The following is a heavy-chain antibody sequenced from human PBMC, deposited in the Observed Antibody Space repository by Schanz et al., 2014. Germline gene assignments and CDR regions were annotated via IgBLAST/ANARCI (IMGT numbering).Heavy chain of an antibody. CDR3: ARDFPYVSGSYYKGFGY. CDR2: INWSDGST. J-gene: IGHJ4*02. D-gene: IGHD3-10*01. V-gene: IGHV3-20*04. Sequence: EVQLVESGGGLVQPGGSLRLSCVASGFAFSSHDMHWVRQAPGKGLEWVSAINWSDGSTGYADSVKGRFTISRDNGKNSLYLQMNSLRAEDTALYYCARDFPYVSGSYYKGFGYWGQGTLVTVSS. CDR1: GFAFSSHD.